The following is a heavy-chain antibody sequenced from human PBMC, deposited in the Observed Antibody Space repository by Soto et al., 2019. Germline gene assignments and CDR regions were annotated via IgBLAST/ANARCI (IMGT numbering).Heavy chain of an antibody. CDR3: ARNYYDILTGYYTSVFDI. D-gene: IGHD3-9*01. CDR1: GYTLTELS. J-gene: IGHJ3*02. CDR2: FDPEDGET. Sequence: ASVKVSCKVSGYTLTELSMHWVRQAPGKGLEWMGGFDPEDGETIYAQKFQGRVTITKDTSTNTAYMELSSLRSEDTAVYYCARNYYDILTGYYTSVFDIWGQGTMVTVSS. V-gene: IGHV1-24*01.